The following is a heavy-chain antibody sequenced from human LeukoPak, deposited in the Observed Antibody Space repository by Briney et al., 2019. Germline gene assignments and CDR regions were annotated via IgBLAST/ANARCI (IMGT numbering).Heavy chain of an antibody. J-gene: IGHJ4*02. CDR1: GFIFSNYE. CDR3: ARPLPYYYGSGSYLPGDY. V-gene: IGHV3-48*03. CDR2: IRSSGSTI. D-gene: IGHD3-10*01. Sequence: PGGSLRLSCVASGFIFSNYEMNWVRQAPGKGLEWVSYIRSSGSTIYYADSVQGRFTISRDNAKNSLYLQMNSLRAEDTAVYYCARPLPYYYGSGSYLPGDYWGQGTLVTVSS.